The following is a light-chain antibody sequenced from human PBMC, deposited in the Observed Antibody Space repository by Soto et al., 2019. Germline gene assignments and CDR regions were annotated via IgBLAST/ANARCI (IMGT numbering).Light chain of an antibody. CDR2: DVS. Sequence: SVLTRPRSVYGSPGQSVTISCTGTSSDVGGYNYVSWYQQHPGKDPKLMIYDVSKRPSGVPDRFSGSKSGNTASLTISGLQAEDEADYYCCSYAGSYTFYVFGTGTKVTVL. CDR3: CSYAGSYTFYV. V-gene: IGLV2-11*01. CDR1: SSDVGGYNY. J-gene: IGLJ1*01.